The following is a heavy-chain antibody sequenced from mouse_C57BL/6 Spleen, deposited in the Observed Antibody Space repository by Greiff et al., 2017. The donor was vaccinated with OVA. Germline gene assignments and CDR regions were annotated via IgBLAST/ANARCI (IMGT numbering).Heavy chain of an antibody. V-gene: IGHV1-26*01. CDR3: ARDIYSGYFDV. J-gene: IGHJ1*03. CDR2: INPNNGGT. D-gene: IGHD2-12*01. CDR1: GYTFTDYY. Sequence: EVQLQQSGPELVKPGASVKISCKASGYTFTDYYMNWVKQSHGKSLEWIGDINPNNGGTSYNQKFKGKATLTVDKSSSTAYMELRSLTSEDSAVYYCARDIYSGYFDVWGTGTTVTVSS.